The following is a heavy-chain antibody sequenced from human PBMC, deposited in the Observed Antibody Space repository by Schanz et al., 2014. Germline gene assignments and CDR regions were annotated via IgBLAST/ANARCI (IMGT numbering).Heavy chain of an antibody. J-gene: IGHJ3*02. V-gene: IGHV3-33*06. D-gene: IGHD3-10*01. Sequence: QVQLVESGGGVFQPGRSLRLSCVASGFTFSSYDVFWVRQAPGKGLEWVAVIWYDGSNKYYADSVKGRFTISRDNSKNTLYLQMNSLRAEDTAVYYCAKGRFGELSAFDIWGQGTMVTVSS. CDR2: IWYDGSNK. CDR3: AKGRFGELSAFDI. CDR1: GFTFSSYD.